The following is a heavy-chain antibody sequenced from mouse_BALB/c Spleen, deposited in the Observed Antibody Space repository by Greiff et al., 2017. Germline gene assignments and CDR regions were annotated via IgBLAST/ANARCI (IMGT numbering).Heavy chain of an antibody. D-gene: IGHD1-1*01. V-gene: IGHV5-9-4*01. Sequence: DVKLVESGGGLVKPGGSLKLSCAASGFTFSSYAMSWVRQSPEKRLEWVAEISSGGSYTYYPDTVTGRFTISRDNAKNTLYLEMSSLRSEDTAMYYCASAYYGSTLPYFDYWGQGTTLTVSS. J-gene: IGHJ2*01. CDR2: ISSGGSYT. CDR1: GFTFSSYA. CDR3: ASAYYGSTLPYFDY.